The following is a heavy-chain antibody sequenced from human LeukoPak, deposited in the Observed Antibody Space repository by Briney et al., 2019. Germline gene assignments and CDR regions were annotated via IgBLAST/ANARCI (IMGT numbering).Heavy chain of an antibody. CDR3: ARARPDRWIDY. Sequence: GGSLRLSCAASGFTFSNFALYWVRQAPDKGLEGVTVISSDGNFKYYADSVKGRFTISRDNSKNTVYLQMNSLRDEDTAVYYCARARPDRWIDYWGQGTLVTVSS. J-gene: IGHJ4*02. CDR1: GFTFSNFA. V-gene: IGHV3-30*04. CDR2: ISSDGNFK. D-gene: IGHD1-14*01.